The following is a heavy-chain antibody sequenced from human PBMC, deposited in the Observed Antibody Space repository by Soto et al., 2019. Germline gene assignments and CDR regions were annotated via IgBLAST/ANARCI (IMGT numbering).Heavy chain of an antibody. CDR1: GFTFRNYD. J-gene: IGHJ6*02. CDR3: ARTDRDFYGLDV. V-gene: IGHV3-13*05. CDR2: ISAAGDP. Sequence: EVQLVESGGGLVQPGGSLRLSCAASGFTFRNYDMHWVRQGTGKGLEWVSGISAAGDPDYADSVEGRFTISRANAQNSFFLQMNSLRVGDTAVYYCARTDRDFYGLDVWGQGTTVIVSS.